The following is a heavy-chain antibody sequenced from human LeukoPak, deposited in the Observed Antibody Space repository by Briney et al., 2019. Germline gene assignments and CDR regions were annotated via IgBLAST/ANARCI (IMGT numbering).Heavy chain of an antibody. J-gene: IGHJ4*02. CDR1: GFTFSSYA. D-gene: IGHD1-14*01. V-gene: IGHV3-23*01. CDR3: ANIPEGPDDY. Sequence: TGGSLRLSCAVSGFTFSSYAMSWVRQAPGKGLEWVSAISGSGGSTYYADSVKGRFTISRDNSKNTLYLQMNGLRAEDTAVYYCANIPEGPDDYWGQGTLVTVSS. CDR2: ISGSGGST.